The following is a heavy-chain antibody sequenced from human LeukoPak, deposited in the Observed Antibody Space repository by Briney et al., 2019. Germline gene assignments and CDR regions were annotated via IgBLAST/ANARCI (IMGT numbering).Heavy chain of an antibody. CDR3: ARKSIAVAGPFDY. CDR1: GFTVSSNS. V-gene: IGHV3-21*01. CDR2: ISSSSGYI. D-gene: IGHD6-19*01. Sequence: GGSLRLSCTVSGFTVSSNSMSWVRQAPGKGLEWVSSISSSSGYIYYADSVKGRFTISRDNAKNSLYLQMNSLRAEDTAMYYCARKSIAVAGPFDYWGRGTLVTVSS. J-gene: IGHJ4*02.